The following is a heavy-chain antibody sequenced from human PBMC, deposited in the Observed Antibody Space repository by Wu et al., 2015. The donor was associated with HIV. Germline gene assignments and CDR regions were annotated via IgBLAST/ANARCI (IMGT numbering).Heavy chain of an antibody. D-gene: IGHD3-10*01. CDR3: TRDELFRVDDAFDM. J-gene: IGHJ3*02. V-gene: IGHV1-2*02. CDR2: TNVNTGGT. Sequence: QVHLVQSGAEVKKPGASVKVSCKASGYMFTDYFVHWVRQAPGQNFEWMGWTNVNTGGTNYAPKFQGRVTMTRDTSISTAYIELSGLTSDDTAVYYCTRDELFRVDDAFDMWGQGTLVTVSS. CDR1: GYMFTDYF.